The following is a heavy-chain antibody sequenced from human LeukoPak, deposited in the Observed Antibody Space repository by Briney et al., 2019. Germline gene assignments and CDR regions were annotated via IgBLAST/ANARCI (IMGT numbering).Heavy chain of an antibody. V-gene: IGHV5-51*01. J-gene: IGHJ4*02. D-gene: IGHD6-13*01. CDR3: ARRISSWYFDY. CDR2: IYPGDSDT. CDR1: GYSFSTYW. Sequence: GESLKISCKGSGYSFSTYWIGWVRQMPGKGLEWMGIIYPGDSDTRYSPSFRGQVTISVDESISTAYLQWSSLEASDTAMYYCARRISSWYFDYWGQGTLVTVSS.